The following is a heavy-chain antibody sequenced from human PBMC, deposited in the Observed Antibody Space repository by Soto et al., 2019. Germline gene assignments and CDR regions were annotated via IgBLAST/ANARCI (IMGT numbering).Heavy chain of an antibody. CDR1: VGSLSRGDYY. D-gene: IGHD3-22*01. V-gene: IGHV4-30-4*01. J-gene: IGHJ4*02. CDR3: AREDLNYYDSSGYFY. Sequence: SVTCTISVGSLSRGDYYLSWIRQPPGKGLEWIGYIYYSGITYYNPSLKSRVTISVDTSKNQFSLKLSSVTAADTAVYYCAREDLNYYDSSGYFYWGQGTLVTVSS. CDR2: IYYSGIT.